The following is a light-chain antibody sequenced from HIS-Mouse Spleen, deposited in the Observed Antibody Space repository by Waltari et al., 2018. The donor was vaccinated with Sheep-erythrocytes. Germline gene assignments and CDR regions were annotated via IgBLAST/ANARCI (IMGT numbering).Light chain of an antibody. CDR1: ALPKQY. V-gene: IGLV3-25*03. CDR3: QSADSSGTYVV. J-gene: IGLJ2*01. CDR2: KDN. Sequence: SYELTQPPSVSMSPGQTASITCSGDALPKQYAYWYQQKPGQAPVLVIYKDNERPSGIPERFSGSSSGTTVTLTISGVQAEDEADYYCQSADSSGTYVVFGGGTKLTVL.